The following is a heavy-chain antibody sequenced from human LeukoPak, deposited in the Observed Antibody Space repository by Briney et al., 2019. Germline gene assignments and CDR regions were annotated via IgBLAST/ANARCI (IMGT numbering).Heavy chain of an antibody. J-gene: IGHJ4*02. CDR3: AREPYSSSWAPGDY. CDR2: IIPILGIA. V-gene: IGHV1-69*04. CDR1: GGTFSSYA. D-gene: IGHD6-13*01. Sequence: ASVKVSCKASGGTFSSYAISWVRQAPGQGLEWMGRIIPILGIANYAQKFQGRVTITADKSTSTAYMELGSLRSEDTAVYYCAREPYSSSWAPGDYWGQGTLVTVSS.